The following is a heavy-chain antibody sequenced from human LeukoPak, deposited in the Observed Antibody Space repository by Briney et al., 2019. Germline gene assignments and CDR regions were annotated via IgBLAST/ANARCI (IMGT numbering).Heavy chain of an antibody. Sequence: TSETLSLTCAVYGGSFRDYHWSWIRQPPGKGLEWIGEINHSGSTNYNPSLKSRVTISVDTSKNQFSLKLSSVTAADTAVYYCARNGGESIVAMILHAFDIWGQGTMVTVSS. CDR2: INHSGST. CDR1: GGSFRDYH. J-gene: IGHJ3*02. V-gene: IGHV4-34*01. D-gene: IGHD5-12*01. CDR3: ARNGGESIVAMILHAFDI.